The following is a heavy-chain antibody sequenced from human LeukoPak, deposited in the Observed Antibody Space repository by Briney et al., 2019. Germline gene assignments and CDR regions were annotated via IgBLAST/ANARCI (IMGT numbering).Heavy chain of an antibody. CDR3: ARDEIARLGSGVDY. J-gene: IGHJ4*02. D-gene: IGHD3-3*01. CDR1: GYTYTDYY. V-gene: IGHV1-2*02. CDR2: INPKSGGT. Sequence: ASVKVSCKASGYTYTDYYLYWVRQAPGQGLEWMGWINPKSGGTNYAQQFQGRVTMTRDTSIKTAYMELNRLRSDDTAVYYCARDEIARLGSGVDYWGQGTLVTVSS.